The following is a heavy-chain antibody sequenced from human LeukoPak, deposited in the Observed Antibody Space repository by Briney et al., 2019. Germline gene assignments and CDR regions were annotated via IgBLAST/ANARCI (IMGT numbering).Heavy chain of an antibody. V-gene: IGHV4-34*01. CDR2: INHSGST. J-gene: IGHJ4*02. CDR3: ARQYDTGGYYCFDY. Sequence: PSETLSLTCAVYGGSFSGYYWSWIRQPPGKGLEWIGEINHSGSTNYNPSLKSRVTISVDTSKNQFSLKLSSVTAADTAVYYCARQYDTGGYYCFDYWGQGTLVTVAS. CDR1: GGSFSGYY. D-gene: IGHD3-22*01.